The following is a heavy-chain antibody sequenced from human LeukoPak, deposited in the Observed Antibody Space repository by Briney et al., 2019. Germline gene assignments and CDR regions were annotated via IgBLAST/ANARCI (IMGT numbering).Heavy chain of an antibody. CDR3: ARETVVAATPYYYYYMDV. CDR1: GFTVSSNY. CDR2: ISSSGSTI. Sequence: GGSLRLSCAASGFTVSSNYMSWIRQAPGKGLEWVSYISSSGSTIYYADSVKGRFTISRDNAKNSLYLQMNSLRAEDTAVYYCARETVVAATPYYYYYMDVWGKGTTVTVSS. J-gene: IGHJ6*03. D-gene: IGHD2-15*01. V-gene: IGHV3-11*04.